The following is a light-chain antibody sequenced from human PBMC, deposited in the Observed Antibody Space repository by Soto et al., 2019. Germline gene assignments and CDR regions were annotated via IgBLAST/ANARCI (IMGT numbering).Light chain of an antibody. Sequence: DIQMTQSPSTLSASVGDRVTITCRASQSITTWLAWYQQKPGKAHKLLIYKASSLEGGVPSRFSGSGSGTEFNITISSLQPDDFATYYCQQYNTYPLTLGGGTKVDIK. CDR3: QQYNTYPLT. J-gene: IGKJ4*01. V-gene: IGKV1-5*03. CDR2: KAS. CDR1: QSITTW.